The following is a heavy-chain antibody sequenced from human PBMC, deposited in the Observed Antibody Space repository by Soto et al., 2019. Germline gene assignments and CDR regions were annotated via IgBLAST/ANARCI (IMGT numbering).Heavy chain of an antibody. J-gene: IGHJ6*02. CDR2: ISGYNGDT. CDR3: AKIGQTPYYYYGMDV. CDR1: GYTFTRYG. Sequence: QGQLVQSGAEVKKPGASVKVSCKASGYTFTRYGISWVRQAPGQGLEWMGWISGYNGDTKYAQKFQGRVTMTIDTSTTTTYMELRSLTSDDTAIYYCAKIGQTPYYYYGMDVWGQGTTVTVSS. D-gene: IGHD3-16*01. V-gene: IGHV1-18*01.